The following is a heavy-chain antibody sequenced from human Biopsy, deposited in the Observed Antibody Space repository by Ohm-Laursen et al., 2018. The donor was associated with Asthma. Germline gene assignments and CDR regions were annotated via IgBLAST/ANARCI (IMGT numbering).Heavy chain of an antibody. J-gene: IGHJ5*02. V-gene: IGHV1-2*06. CDR1: GYTFTGYY. Sequence: SVKVSCKASGYTFTGYYMHWVRQAPGQGLEWMGRINPNSGGTNYAQKFQGRVTMTRDTSISTAYMELSRLRSDGTAVYYCAREGITGTTAWFDPWGQGTLVTVSS. D-gene: IGHD1-7*01. CDR3: AREGITGTTAWFDP. CDR2: INPNSGGT.